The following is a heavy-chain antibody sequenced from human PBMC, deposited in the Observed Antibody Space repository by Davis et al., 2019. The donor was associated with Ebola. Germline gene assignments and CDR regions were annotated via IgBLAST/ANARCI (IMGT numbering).Heavy chain of an antibody. CDR2: IWDDGTNK. Sequence: GESLKISCAASGFTFSNYAMHWVRQAPGKGLEWVAFIWDDGTNKHYADSVKGRFTISRDNSKNTLYLQMNSLRPEDTAVYFCAKADSPNGWFLGSWGQGTLVTVSS. CDR3: AKADSPNGWFLGS. V-gene: IGHV3-30*02. CDR1: GFTFSNYA. D-gene: IGHD6-19*01. J-gene: IGHJ5*02.